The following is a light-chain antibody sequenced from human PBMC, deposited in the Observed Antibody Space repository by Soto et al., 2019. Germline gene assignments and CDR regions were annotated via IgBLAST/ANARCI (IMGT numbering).Light chain of an antibody. CDR1: QSVSSSY. Sequence: EIVLTQSPGTLSLSPGERATLSCRASQSVSSSYLAWYQQKPGQAPRLLIYDVSNRATDIPARFSGSGSGTDFTLTISSLEPEDFAVYYCQQRSNSISFGQGTKVDIK. V-gene: IGKV3D-20*02. J-gene: IGKJ1*01. CDR3: QQRSNSIS. CDR2: DVS.